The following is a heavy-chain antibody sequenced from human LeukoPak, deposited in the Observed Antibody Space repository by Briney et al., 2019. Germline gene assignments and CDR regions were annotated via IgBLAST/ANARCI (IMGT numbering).Heavy chain of an antibody. D-gene: IGHD5-12*01. CDR3: ARDRGVATINGLGY. Sequence: ASVNVSCKASGYTFTGYYMHWVRQAPGQGLEWMGWINPNSGGTNYAQKFQGRVTMTRDTSISTAYMELSRLRSDDTAVYYCARDRGVATINGLGYWGQGTLVTVSS. CDR2: INPNSGGT. CDR1: GYTFTGYY. V-gene: IGHV1-2*02. J-gene: IGHJ4*02.